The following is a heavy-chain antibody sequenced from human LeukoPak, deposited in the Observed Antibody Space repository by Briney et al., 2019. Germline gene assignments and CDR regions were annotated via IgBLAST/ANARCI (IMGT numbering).Heavy chain of an antibody. CDR2: IYPGDSDT. CDR1: GYSFTSYW. CDR3: ARVRRSSGWFGDY. V-gene: IGHV5-51*01. D-gene: IGHD6-19*01. Sequence: GESLKIPCKGSGYSFTSYWIGWVRQMPGKGLEWMGIIYPGDSDTRYSPSFQGQVTISADKPVSTAYLQWSSLKASDTAIYYCARVRRSSGWFGDYWGQGTLVTVSS. J-gene: IGHJ4*02.